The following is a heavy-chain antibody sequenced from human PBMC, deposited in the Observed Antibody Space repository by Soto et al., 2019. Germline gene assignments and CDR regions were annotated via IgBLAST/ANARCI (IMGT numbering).Heavy chain of an antibody. Sequence: QVQLVQSGAEVKKPGASVKDSCKASGYTFTSYAMHWVRQAPGQRLEWMGWINAGNGNTKYSQKLQGRGTITRDTSASTAYMERSSLRSEDTAVYYCARAPTGYFDYWGQGTLVTVTS. CDR1: GYTFTSYA. CDR3: ARAPTGYFDY. J-gene: IGHJ4*02. V-gene: IGHV1-3*01. CDR2: INAGNGNT.